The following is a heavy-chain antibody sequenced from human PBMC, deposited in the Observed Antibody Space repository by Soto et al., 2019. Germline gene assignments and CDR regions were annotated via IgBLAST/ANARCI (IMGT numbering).Heavy chain of an antibody. CDR3: ARAYYGSGSPPGASPNDDAFDI. D-gene: IGHD3-10*01. CDR2: IYYSGGT. Sequence: PSETLSLTCTVSGVSISSGGYYWSWIRQHPGKGLEWIGYIYYSGGTYYNPSLKSRVTISVDTSKNQFSLKLSSVTAADTAVYYCARAYYGSGSPPGASPNDDAFDIWGQGTMVTVSS. J-gene: IGHJ3*02. CDR1: GVSISSGGYY. V-gene: IGHV4-31*03.